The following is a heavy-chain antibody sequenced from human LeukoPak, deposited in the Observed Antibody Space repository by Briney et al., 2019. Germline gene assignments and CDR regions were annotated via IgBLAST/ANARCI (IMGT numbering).Heavy chain of an antibody. V-gene: IGHV4-59*08. D-gene: IGHD3-9*01. J-gene: IGHJ5*02. CDR2: IYYSGST. Sequence: PSQTLSLTCTVSGGSISSYYWSWIRHPPVKGLEWIGYIYYSGSTNYNPSLKSRVTISVDTSKNQFSLKLSSVTAADTAFYFKEKPAYDILTGYSTNWFDPWGQGTLVTVSS. CDR1: GGSISSYY. CDR3: EKPAYDILTGYSTNWFDP.